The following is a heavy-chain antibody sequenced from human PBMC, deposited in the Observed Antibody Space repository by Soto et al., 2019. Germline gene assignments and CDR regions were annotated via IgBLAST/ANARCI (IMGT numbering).Heavy chain of an antibody. Sequence: EVQLSESGGGLVQPGGSLRLSCAASGFTFSSYSMAWVRQAPGKGLEWVSAVSGSGAGTYSADSVKGRFSISRDNSKNTLYLQMNSLRVEDTAVYYCAKGSHLLPKGANWFDSWGQGTLVTVSS. CDR3: AKGSHLLPKGANWFDS. V-gene: IGHV3-23*01. CDR2: VSGSGAGT. CDR1: GFTFSSYS. J-gene: IGHJ5*01. D-gene: IGHD3-10*01.